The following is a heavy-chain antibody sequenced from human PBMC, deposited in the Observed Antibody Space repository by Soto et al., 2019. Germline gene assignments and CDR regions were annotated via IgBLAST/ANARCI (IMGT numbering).Heavy chain of an antibody. D-gene: IGHD2-15*01. J-gene: IGHJ6*04. CDR3: AGRFGYWSGESGLDV. V-gene: IGHV5-51*03. Sequence: VQLVQSGAEVKKSGESLKISCKGSGFTFSNHWIAWVRQMPGRGLEWMGIIYGGDSDTRYSPSFQGQVTISADKSINTVYLQWRSLKTSDTAMYFCAGRFGYWSGESGLDVWGGGTTVTVSS. CDR1: GFTFSNHW. CDR2: IYGGDSDT.